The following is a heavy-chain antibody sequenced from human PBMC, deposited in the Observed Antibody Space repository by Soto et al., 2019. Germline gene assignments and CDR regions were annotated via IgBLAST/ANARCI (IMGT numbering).Heavy chain of an antibody. Sequence: QLQLQESGPGLVKPSETLFLTCTVSGGSISSSIYYCGWIRQPPGKCLEWIGSSYYSGSTDYNPSLNSRVTISVDSSKNQFSLKLSCVTAADSAVYSCARRWGGYSGCHNRNDSWCQRTLVTVSS. CDR3: ARRWGGYSGCHNRNDS. D-gene: IGHD5-12*01. V-gene: IGHV4-39*01. J-gene: IGHJ4*02. CDR2: SYYSGST. CDR1: GGSISSSIYY.